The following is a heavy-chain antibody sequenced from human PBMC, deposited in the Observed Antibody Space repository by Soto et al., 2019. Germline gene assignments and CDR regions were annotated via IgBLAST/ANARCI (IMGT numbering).Heavy chain of an antibody. D-gene: IGHD3-10*01. V-gene: IGHV3-48*01. CDR2: ISSSSSTI. CDR1: GFTFSSYS. J-gene: IGHJ6*03. CDR3: ARERNSGSVSQNGDCYSYMDV. Sequence: GGSLRLSCAASGFTFSSYSMNWVRQAPGKGLEWVSYISSSSSTIYYADSVKGRFTISRDNSKNTLYLQMNSLRAEDTAVYYCARERNSGSVSQNGDCYSYMDVWGKGTTVPVSS.